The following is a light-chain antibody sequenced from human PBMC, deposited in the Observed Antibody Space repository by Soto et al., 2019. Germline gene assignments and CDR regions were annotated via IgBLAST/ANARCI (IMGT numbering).Light chain of an antibody. CDR3: QQRSNWPRT. V-gene: IGKV3-11*01. J-gene: IGKJ1*01. CDR2: DAS. Sequence: EIVLTQSPATLPLSPGERATLSCRASQSVSSYLAWYQQKPGQAPRLLIYDASNRATGIPARFSGSGSGTDFTLTISSLEPEDFAVYYCQQRSNWPRTFRQGTKVDIK. CDR1: QSVSSY.